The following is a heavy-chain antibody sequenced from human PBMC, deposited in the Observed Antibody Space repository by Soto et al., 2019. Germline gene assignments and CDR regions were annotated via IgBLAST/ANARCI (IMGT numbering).Heavy chain of an antibody. CDR2: IHYSGST. Sequence: SETLCLTCTVSGDSISGYYWSWIRQPPGKGLEWIGYIHYSGSTNYNPSLKSRVTISVDTSKNQFSLRLSSVTAADTAVYYCACNDTAPTDYY. CDR1: GDSISGYY. V-gene: IGHV4-59*08. D-gene: IGHD3-22*01. J-gene: IGHJ6*03. CDR3: ACNDTAPTDYY.